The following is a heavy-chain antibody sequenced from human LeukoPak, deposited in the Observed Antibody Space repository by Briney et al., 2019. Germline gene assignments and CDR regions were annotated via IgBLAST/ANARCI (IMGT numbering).Heavy chain of an antibody. D-gene: IGHD1-26*01. Sequence: ASVKVSCKASGYTFTAYYIHWVRQAPGQGLEWMGIINPSGGSTTYAQNFQGRVTMTRDTSTSAVYMELSSLRSEDTAVYYCARGWELREIDYWGQGTLVTVSS. J-gene: IGHJ4*02. CDR2: INPSGGST. CDR3: ARGWELREIDY. CDR1: GYTFTAYY. V-gene: IGHV1-46*01.